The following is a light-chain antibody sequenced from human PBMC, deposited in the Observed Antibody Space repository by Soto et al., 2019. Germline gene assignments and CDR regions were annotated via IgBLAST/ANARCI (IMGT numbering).Light chain of an antibody. V-gene: IGKV1-27*01. CDR3: QKYDSARWT. J-gene: IGKJ1*01. CDR2: AAS. CDR1: QGITNY. Sequence: DIQMTPSPSSLSASVGDRVTITCRASQGITNYLAWYQQKPGKVPRLLIYAASSLQSGVPSRFSGSGSGTDFTLTISSLQPEDVATYYCQKYDSARWTFGQGTKVDIK.